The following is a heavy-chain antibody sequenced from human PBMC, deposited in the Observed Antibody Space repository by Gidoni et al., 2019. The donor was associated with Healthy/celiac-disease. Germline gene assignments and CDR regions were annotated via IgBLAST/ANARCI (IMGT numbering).Heavy chain of an antibody. V-gene: IGHV3-23*01. CDR1: GFTFSSYA. CDR2: ISGSGGST. Sequence: EVQLLVSGGGLVQPGGSLRLSCAAPGFTFSSYAMSWVRQAPGKGLEWVSAISGSGGSTYYADSVKGRFTISRDNSKNTLYLQMNSLRAEDTAVYYCAKGEEQQLVSDYWGQGTLVTVSS. CDR3: AKGEEQQLVSDY. J-gene: IGHJ4*02. D-gene: IGHD6-13*01.